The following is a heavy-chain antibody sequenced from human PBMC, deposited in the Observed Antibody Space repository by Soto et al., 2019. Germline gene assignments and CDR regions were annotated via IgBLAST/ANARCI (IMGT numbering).Heavy chain of an antibody. CDR1: RYIFTTYW. J-gene: IGHJ6*02. V-gene: IGHV5-51*01. CDR2: IYPTDSDT. CDR3: ARSGYSSHGMDV. Sequence: GESLKISCQGSRYIFTTYWIGWVRQMPGKGLQWMGIIYPTDSDTRYSPSFQGQVTISADKSITTAYLQWSSLRASDTAVYYCARSGYSSHGMDVWGQGTTVTVSS. D-gene: IGHD5-12*01.